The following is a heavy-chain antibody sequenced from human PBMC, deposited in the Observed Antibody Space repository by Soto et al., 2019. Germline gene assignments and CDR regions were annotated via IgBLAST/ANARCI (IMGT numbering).Heavy chain of an antibody. CDR3: ARDSSSDFGWFDP. V-gene: IGHV3-30-3*01. D-gene: IGHD6-6*01. CDR1: GFTFSSYA. Sequence: QAQLVESGGGVVQPGRSLRLSCAASGFTFSSYAMHWVRQAPGKGLEWVAVISYDGSNKYYADSVKGRFTISRDNSKNTLYLQMNSLRAEDTAVYYCARDSSSDFGWFDPWGQGTLVTVSS. CDR2: ISYDGSNK. J-gene: IGHJ5*02.